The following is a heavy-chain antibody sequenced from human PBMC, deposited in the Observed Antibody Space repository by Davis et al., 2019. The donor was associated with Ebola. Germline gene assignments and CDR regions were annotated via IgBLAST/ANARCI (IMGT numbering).Heavy chain of an antibody. V-gene: IGHV3-11*01. CDR1: GFTFSDYY. CDR2: ISPTGLTI. J-gene: IGHJ4*02. CDR3: ARDESTLLVATEPLDF. D-gene: IGHD5-12*01. Sequence: GESLKISCEASGFTFSDYYMSWIRQAPGEGLEWLSYISPTGLTISYADSVKGRFTISRDNAKNSVYLQMDSLRAEDTAVYYCARDESTLLVATEPLDFWGQGTLVTVS.